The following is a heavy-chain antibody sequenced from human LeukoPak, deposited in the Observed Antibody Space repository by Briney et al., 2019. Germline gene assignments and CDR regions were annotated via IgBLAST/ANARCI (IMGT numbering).Heavy chain of an antibody. Sequence: PGGSLRLSRAASGFTFSSYSMNWVRQAPGKGLEWVSSISSSSSYIYYADSVKGRFTISRDNAKNSLYLQMNSLRAEDTAVYYCARCLKGDPYYFDYWGQGTLVTVSS. J-gene: IGHJ4*02. D-gene: IGHD3-16*01. CDR3: ARCLKGDPYYFDY. CDR2: ISSSSSYI. V-gene: IGHV3-21*01. CDR1: GFTFSSYS.